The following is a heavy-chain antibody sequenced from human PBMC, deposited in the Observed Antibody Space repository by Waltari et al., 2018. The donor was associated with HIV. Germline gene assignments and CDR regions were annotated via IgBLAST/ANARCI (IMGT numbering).Heavy chain of an antibody. CDR3: ASARETMGVDFDF. J-gene: IGHJ4*02. CDR1: GGSFTSYS. D-gene: IGHD3-10*01. V-gene: IGHV1-69*08. CDR2: VNPTSGTT. Sequence: QVQLVQSGAEVRTPGSSVKVSCKASGGSFTSYSINWVRQAPGQGLEWMGRVNPTSGTTNKAQKFQGRVTITADKSTTTSYMELTSLRTEDTAVYYCASARETMGVDFDFWGQGTLVTVSS.